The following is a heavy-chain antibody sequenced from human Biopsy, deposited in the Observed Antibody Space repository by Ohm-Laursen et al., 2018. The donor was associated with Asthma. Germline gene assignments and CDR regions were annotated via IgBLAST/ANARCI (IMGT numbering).Heavy chain of an antibody. CDR2: MSFDGRQT. D-gene: IGHD6-19*01. CDR3: ARESSVAGSSDFDY. V-gene: IGHV3-30*03. J-gene: IGHJ4*02. Sequence: SLRLSCAATGFSFNSYGMHWVRQAPGKGLEWVAVMSFDGRQTYYADSVKGRFTISRDNSKNTLYLQMSSLRAEDTAVYYCARESSVAGSSDFDYWGQGTLVTVSS. CDR1: GFSFNSYG.